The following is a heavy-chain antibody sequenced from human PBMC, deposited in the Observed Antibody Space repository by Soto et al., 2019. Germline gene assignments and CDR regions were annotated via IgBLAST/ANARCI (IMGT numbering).Heavy chain of an antibody. D-gene: IGHD3-22*01. J-gene: IGHJ4*02. Sequence: QVQLQESCPGLVKPSQTLSLTCTVSGGSISRGGYYWSWIRQHPGKCLEWIGYIYYSGRTYYNPSLKSRVTISVDTSKNQFTLKRSSVTAADTAVYYCAIVGYYDRSGYYLDYWGQGTLVTVSS. CDR2: IYYSGRT. CDR1: GGSISRGGYY. V-gene: IGHV4-31*03. CDR3: AIVGYYDRSGYYLDY.